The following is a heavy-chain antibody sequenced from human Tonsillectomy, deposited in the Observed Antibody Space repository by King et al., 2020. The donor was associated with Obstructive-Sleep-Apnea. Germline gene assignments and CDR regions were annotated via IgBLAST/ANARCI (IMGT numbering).Heavy chain of an antibody. Sequence: QLQESGPGLVKPSETLSLTCSVSGYSLSSGYYWGWVRQPPGQGLEWIGSMYHMWTTYYNPSLKSRVSISVDTSKNQFSLKLSSVTAADTAVYYCARAAVTASTDYWGQGTLVTVSS. CDR2: MYHMWTT. CDR1: GYSLSSGYY. CDR3: ARAAVTASTDY. V-gene: IGHV4-38-2*02. J-gene: IGHJ4*02. D-gene: IGHD2-2*01.